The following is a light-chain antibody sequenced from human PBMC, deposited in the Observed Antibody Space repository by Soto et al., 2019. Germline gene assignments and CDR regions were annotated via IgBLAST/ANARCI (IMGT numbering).Light chain of an antibody. Sequence: QSVLTQPPSVSAAPGQKVTISCSGSSSNIGGNPVSWYQQLPGTAPKLLIYDDNKRPSGTPDRFSGSKSGTSATLGITGFQTGDEADYYCGSWDSSLSAYVFGTGTKVTVL. V-gene: IGLV1-51*01. CDR2: DDN. CDR3: GSWDSSLSAYV. CDR1: SSNIGGNP. J-gene: IGLJ1*01.